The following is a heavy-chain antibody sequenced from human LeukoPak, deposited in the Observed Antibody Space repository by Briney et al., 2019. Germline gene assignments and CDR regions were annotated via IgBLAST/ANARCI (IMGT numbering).Heavy chain of an antibody. J-gene: IGHJ1*01. CDR1: GGSFSGYY. Sequence: SETLSLTCAVYGGSFSGYYWSWIRQPPGKGLEWIGEINHSGSTNYNPSLKSRVTISVDTSKNQFSLKLSSGTAADTAVYYCARTHAVAVAGTRYFQHWGQGTLVTVSS. V-gene: IGHV4-34*01. CDR2: INHSGST. CDR3: ARTHAVAVAGTRYFQH. D-gene: IGHD6-19*01.